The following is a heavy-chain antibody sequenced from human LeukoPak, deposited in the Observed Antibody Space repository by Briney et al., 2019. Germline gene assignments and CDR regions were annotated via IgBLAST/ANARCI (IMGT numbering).Heavy chain of an antibody. V-gene: IGHV3-74*01. CDR2: INSDGSST. CDR3: VQMAPYCGGDCYFDF. D-gene: IGHD2-21*02. CDR1: GFTFSSYW. Sequence: GGSLRLSCAASGFTFSSYWMHWVRQAPGKGLVWVSRINSDGSSTSYADSVKGRFTISRDNAKNTLYLQMNSLRAEDTAIYYCVQMAPYCGGDCYFDFWGQGTLVTVSS. J-gene: IGHJ4*02.